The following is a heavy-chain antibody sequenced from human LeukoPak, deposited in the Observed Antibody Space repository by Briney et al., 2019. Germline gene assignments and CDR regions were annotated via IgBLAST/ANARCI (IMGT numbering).Heavy chain of an antibody. D-gene: IGHD6-6*01. CDR2: ISYHGRNK. Sequence: PGGSLRLSCAVSGFTFSSYWMGWVRQAPGKGLEWVAVISYHGRNKYYADSVKGRFSISRDNSKNTLYLQMNSLRAEDTAVYYCAREWGIAARPLDYWGQGTLVTVSS. J-gene: IGHJ4*02. V-gene: IGHV3-30*03. CDR1: GFTFSSYW. CDR3: AREWGIAARPLDY.